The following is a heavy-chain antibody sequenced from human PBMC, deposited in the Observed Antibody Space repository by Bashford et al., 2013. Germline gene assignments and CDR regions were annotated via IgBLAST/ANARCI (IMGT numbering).Heavy chain of an antibody. CDR1: GGSISSSSYY. CDR3: TRGNREVPYYYFATDV. D-gene: IGHD3-10*01. J-gene: IGHJ6*02. V-gene: IGHV4-39*07. Sequence: SETLSLTCTVSGGSISSSSYYWGWIRQPPGKGLEWIGSIYYSGNTRYNPSLNSRVTMSLDTSTNQFSLKLSSVNAADTAIYYCTRGNREVPYYYFATDVWGPGTTVTVSS. CDR2: IYYSGNT.